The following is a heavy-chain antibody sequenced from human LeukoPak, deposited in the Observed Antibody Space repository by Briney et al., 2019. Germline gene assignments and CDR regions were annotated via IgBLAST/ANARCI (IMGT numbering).Heavy chain of an antibody. CDR3: ARGGCIAVVVAPAPNPFDI. Sequence: ASVKVSCKASGYTFTSYGISWVRQAPGQGLEGMGKINPSGGSTNYAQKFQGRVTMTRDTSTSTVYLELSSLRSDDTAVYYCARGGCIAVVVAPAPNPFDIRGQGTLVTVSS. CDR2: INPSGGST. V-gene: IGHV1-46*01. CDR1: GYTFTSYG. J-gene: IGHJ3*02. D-gene: IGHD2-15*01.